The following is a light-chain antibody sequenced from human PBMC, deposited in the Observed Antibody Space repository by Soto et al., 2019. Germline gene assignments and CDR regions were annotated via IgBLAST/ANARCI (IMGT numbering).Light chain of an antibody. J-gene: IGKJ1*01. CDR3: QRYGSSPTFT. CDR1: DYLSCNY. V-gene: IGKV3-20*01. Sequence: EIVLTQSPGTLSLSPGERATLSCRASDYLSCNYLAWYQQRPCQAPRLLIYRASSRATGVSDRFSGRGSETDFTLTISRPAPEDFAEYFCQRYGSSPTFTFGQGTKVEI. CDR2: RAS.